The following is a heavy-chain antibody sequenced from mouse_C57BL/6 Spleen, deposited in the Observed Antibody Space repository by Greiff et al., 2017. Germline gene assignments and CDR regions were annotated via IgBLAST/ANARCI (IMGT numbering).Heavy chain of an antibody. Sequence: VQLQQPGAELVKPGASVKLSCKASGYTFTSYWMHWVKQRPGQGLEWIGMIHPNSGSTNYNEKFKSKATLTVDKSSSTAYMQLSSLTSEDSAVYYCARGACEVNPFAYWGQGTLVTVSA. CDR1: GYTFTSYW. D-gene: IGHD2-2*01. V-gene: IGHV1-64*01. J-gene: IGHJ3*01. CDR3: ARGACEVNPFAY. CDR2: IHPNSGST.